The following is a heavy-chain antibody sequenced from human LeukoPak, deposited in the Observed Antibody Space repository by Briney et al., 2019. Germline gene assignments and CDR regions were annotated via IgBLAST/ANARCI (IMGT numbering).Heavy chain of an antibody. J-gene: IGHJ4*02. V-gene: IGHV3-23*01. D-gene: IGHD2-2*01. CDR2: ISGSGGST. CDR3: AKDAPVNIVVVPAANS. Sequence: PGGSLRLSCAASGFTFSSYAMSWVRQAPGKGLECVSAISGSGGSTYYADSVKGRFTISRDNSKNTLYLQMNSLRAEDTAVCYCAKDAPVNIVVVPAANSWGQGTLVTVSS. CDR1: GFTFSSYA.